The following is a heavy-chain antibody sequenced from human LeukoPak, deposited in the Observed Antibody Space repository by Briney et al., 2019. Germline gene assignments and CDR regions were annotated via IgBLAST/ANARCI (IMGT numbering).Heavy chain of an antibody. D-gene: IGHD6-6*01. J-gene: IGHJ4*02. CDR1: GGSISSYY. Sequence: SETLSLTCTVSGGSISSYYWSWIWQSPGKGLEWIEYIYYSGSTNYNPSLKSRVTISVDTSKSQFSLKLNAVTAADTAVYYCAASSSSRGAIDYWGQGTLVTVSS. V-gene: IGHV4-59*08. CDR2: IYYSGST. CDR3: AASSSSRGAIDY.